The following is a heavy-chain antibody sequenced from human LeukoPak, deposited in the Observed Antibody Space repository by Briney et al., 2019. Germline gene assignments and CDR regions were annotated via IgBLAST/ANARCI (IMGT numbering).Heavy chain of an antibody. CDR3: VLAPNSNWFDF. J-gene: IGHJ5*01. V-gene: IGHV4-59*08. CDR1: GDSFSGFY. D-gene: IGHD2-8*01. CDR2: IHYSGNS. Sequence: SETLSLTCSVSGDSFSGFYWNWIRQSPGTGLEWIGHIHYSGNSNYNPSLKSRVTISIDTSTNQFFLKLNSVTAADTAVYYCVLAPNSNWFDFWGQGTQVTVSS.